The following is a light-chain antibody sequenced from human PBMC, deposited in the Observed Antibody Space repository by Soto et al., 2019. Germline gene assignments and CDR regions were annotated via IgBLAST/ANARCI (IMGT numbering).Light chain of an antibody. CDR2: GAS. CDR3: QQYGALPAT. Sequence: EIVLTQFPGALSLSPGERVTLSCRASQTVSNTYLAWYQQKSGQAPNFLIYGASNRATGIPDRFSGSGSGTDFTLTFSRLEPLHFAVYYCQQYGALPATCGGGTKVQIK. CDR1: QTVSNTY. V-gene: IGKV3-20*01. J-gene: IGKJ4*01.